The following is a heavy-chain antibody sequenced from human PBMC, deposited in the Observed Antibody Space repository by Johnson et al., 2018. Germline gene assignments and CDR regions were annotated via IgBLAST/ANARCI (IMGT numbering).Heavy chain of an antibody. J-gene: IGHJ6*03. V-gene: IGHV1-69*02. CDR1: GGTFSSYT. CDR3: ARGPSGGSGYSYYYDYMDV. Sequence: QVQLVQSGAEVKKPGSSVKVSCKASGGTFSSYTISWVRQAPGQGLEWMGRIIPILGIANYAQKFQGRVTITADKSTGTAYMELSSRRAEDTAVYYCARGPSGGSGYSYYYDYMDVWGKGTTVTVSS. D-gene: IGHD3-22*01. CDR2: IIPILGIA.